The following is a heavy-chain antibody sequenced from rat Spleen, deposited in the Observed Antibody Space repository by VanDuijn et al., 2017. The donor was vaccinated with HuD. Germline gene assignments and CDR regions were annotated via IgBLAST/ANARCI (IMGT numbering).Heavy chain of an antibody. Sequence: EVQLVESGGGLVQPGRSLKLSCAASGFTFSDYAMAWVRQAPKKGLEWVATISYDGGRNFYRDSVKGRFTISRDNAKSSLYLQMDSLRSEDTATYYCATGSTDYFDYWGQGVMVTVSS. CDR1: GFTFSDYA. V-gene: IGHV5S10*01. D-gene: IGHD3-4*01. J-gene: IGHJ2*01. CDR2: ISYDGGRN. CDR3: ATGSTDYFDY.